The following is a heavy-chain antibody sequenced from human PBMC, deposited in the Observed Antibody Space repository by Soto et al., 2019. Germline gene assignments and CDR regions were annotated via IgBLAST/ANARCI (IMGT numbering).Heavy chain of an antibody. CDR1: GFTFSSYA. Sequence: EVQLLESGGGLVQPGGSLRLSCAASGFTFSSYAMSWVRQAPGKGLEWVSVISGSGDSTYYADSVKGRFTISRDNSKNTLYLQMNGLRAEDTAVYYCAKRGSGSQFDSWGQGTLVTVSS. CDR2: ISGSGDST. D-gene: IGHD1-26*01. V-gene: IGHV3-23*01. CDR3: AKRGSGSQFDS. J-gene: IGHJ4*02.